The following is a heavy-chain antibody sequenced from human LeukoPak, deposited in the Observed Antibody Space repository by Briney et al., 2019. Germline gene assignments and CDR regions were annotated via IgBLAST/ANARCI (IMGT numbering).Heavy chain of an antibody. J-gene: IGHJ6*03. CDR3: ARHAYDILTGYGYYYHYMDV. V-gene: IGHV3-23*01. Sequence: GGSLRLSCVASGFTFSSHAMSWVRQAPGKGLEWVSGISGSTFSTYHADPLKGRFTISRDNSKNTLYLQMNSLRGEDTAVYYCARHAYDILTGYGYYYHYMDVWGKGTTVTVSS. D-gene: IGHD3-9*01. CDR1: GFTFSSHA. CDR2: ISGSTFST.